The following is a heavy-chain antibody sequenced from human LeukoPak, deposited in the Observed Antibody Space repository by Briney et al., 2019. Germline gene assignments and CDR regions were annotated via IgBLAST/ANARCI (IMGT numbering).Heavy chain of an antibody. Sequence: ASVKVSCKASGYTFTSYGISWVRQAPGQGLEWMGWISAYNGNTNYAQKLQGRVTMTTDTSTSTAYMELRSLRSDDTAVYHCARDTHSYDILTGYNDYWGQGTLVTVSS. CDR2: ISAYNGNT. J-gene: IGHJ4*02. CDR1: GYTFTSYG. D-gene: IGHD3-9*01. CDR3: ARDTHSYDILTGYNDY. V-gene: IGHV1-18*01.